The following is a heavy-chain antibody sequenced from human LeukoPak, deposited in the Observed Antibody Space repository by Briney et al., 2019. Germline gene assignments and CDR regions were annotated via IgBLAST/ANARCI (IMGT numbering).Heavy chain of an antibody. CDR3: ARSIPAAMGTYYYYMDV. CDR1: GDSVSSNSAA. J-gene: IGHJ6*03. Sequence: SQTLSLTCAISGDSVSSNSAAWNWIRQSPSRGLEWLGRTYYRSKWYNDYAVSVKSRMTINPDTSKNQFSLQLNSVTPEDTAVYYCARSIPAAMGTYYYYMDVWGKGTTVTVSS. CDR2: TYYRSKWYN. D-gene: IGHD2-2*01. V-gene: IGHV6-1*01.